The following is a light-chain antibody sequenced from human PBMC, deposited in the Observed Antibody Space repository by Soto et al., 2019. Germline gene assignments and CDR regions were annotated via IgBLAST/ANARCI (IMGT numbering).Light chain of an antibody. CDR3: QQSYLTPLT. Sequence: DIQMTQSPSSLSTSVGDRVTITCRASQSISSYLNWYQQKPGKAPKLLIYASSSLQSGVPSRFSGSGSGTDFTLTISSLQPEDFATYYCQQSYLTPLTVDGGTKVDSK. J-gene: IGKJ4*01. V-gene: IGKV1-39*01. CDR2: ASS. CDR1: QSISSY.